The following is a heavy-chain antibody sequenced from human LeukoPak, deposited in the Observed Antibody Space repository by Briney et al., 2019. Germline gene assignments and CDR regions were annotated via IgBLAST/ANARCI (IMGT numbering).Heavy chain of an antibody. V-gene: IGHV4-39*07. Sequence: SETLSLTCTVSGGSISSSDYYWAWIRQPPGKGLEWIETIYNSGMTYYNPSLKSRATISLDTSKNQFSLKLSSVTAADTAVYYCARLPGIYTPLDPWGQGTQVTVSS. CDR2: IYNSGMT. CDR1: GGSISSSDYY. J-gene: IGHJ5*02. CDR3: ARLPGIYTPLDP. D-gene: IGHD1-14*01.